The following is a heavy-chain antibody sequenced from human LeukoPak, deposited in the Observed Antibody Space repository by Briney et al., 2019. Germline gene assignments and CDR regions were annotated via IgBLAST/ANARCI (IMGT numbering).Heavy chain of an antibody. J-gene: IGHJ6*03. CDR2: INHSGGT. D-gene: IGHD6-13*01. V-gene: IGHV4-34*01. CDR1: GGSFSGYY. Sequence: SETLSLTCAVYGGSFSGYYWSWIRQPPGKGLEWIGEINHSGGTNYNPSLKSRVTISVDTSKNQFSLKLSSVTAADTAVYYCANRIAYYYYMDVWGKGTTVTISS. CDR3: ANRIAYYYYMDV.